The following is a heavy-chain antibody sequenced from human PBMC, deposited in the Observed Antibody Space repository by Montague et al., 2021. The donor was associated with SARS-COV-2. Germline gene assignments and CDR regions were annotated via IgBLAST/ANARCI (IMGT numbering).Heavy chain of an antibody. D-gene: IGHD2-21*02. J-gene: IGHJ6*02. CDR1: GGAINRGDYY. Sequence: TLSLTCTVSGGAINRGDYYWTWIRQPPGKGLEWIGNIYSTGDTSYSPSLKGRVGISLDTSKNQVSLNLRSVAAADTAVYYYAREVVHVDVLTDIPKILYYGLDVWGQGTTVVVSS. CDR3: AREVVHVDVLTDIPKILYYGLDV. V-gene: IGHV4-30-4*08. CDR2: IYSTGDT.